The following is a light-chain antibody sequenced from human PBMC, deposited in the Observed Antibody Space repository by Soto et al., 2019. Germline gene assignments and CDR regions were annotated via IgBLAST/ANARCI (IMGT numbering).Light chain of an antibody. CDR3: QQYGSSPCP. J-gene: IGKJ1*01. Sequence: EIVLTQSPGTLSLSPGERATHSCRASQSVSSSYLAWYQQKPGQAPRPLIYGASSRAIGIPDRFSGSGSGTDFTLTISRLEPEDFAVYYCQQYGSSPCPFGQGTKVEIK. CDR1: QSVSSSY. V-gene: IGKV3-20*01. CDR2: GAS.